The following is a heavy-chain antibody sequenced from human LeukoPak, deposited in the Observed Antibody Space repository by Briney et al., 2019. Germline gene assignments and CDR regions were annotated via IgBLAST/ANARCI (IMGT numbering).Heavy chain of an antibody. J-gene: IGHJ5*02. Sequence: PSYTLSLPCPVSGGWISRYLWSWLRQPARKGLAGIGYVYYSGSTNYNPPLKSRVTISVDTSKNQFSLKLSSVTAADTAVYYCARSYHDSSGWYKRPNWFDPWGQGTLVTVSS. D-gene: IGHD6-19*01. CDR2: VYYSGST. CDR1: GGWISRYL. CDR3: ARSYHDSSGWYKRPNWFDP. V-gene: IGHV4-59*07.